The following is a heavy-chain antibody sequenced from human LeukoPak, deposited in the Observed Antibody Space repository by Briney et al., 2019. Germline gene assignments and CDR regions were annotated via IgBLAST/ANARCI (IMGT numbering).Heavy chain of an antibody. V-gene: IGHV4-34*01. Sequence: PSETPSLTCAVYGGSFSGYYWSWIRQPPGKGLEWIGEINHSGSTNYNPSLKSRVTISVDTSKNQFSLKLSSVTAADTAVYYCARDGLYYYGSGSYPPLDVWGQGTTVTVSS. D-gene: IGHD3-10*01. CDR2: INHSGST. CDR1: GGSFSGYY. J-gene: IGHJ6*02. CDR3: ARDGLYYYGSGSYPPLDV.